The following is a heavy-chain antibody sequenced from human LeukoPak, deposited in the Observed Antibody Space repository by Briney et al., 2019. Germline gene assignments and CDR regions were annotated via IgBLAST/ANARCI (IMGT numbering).Heavy chain of an antibody. CDR3: ARDPPRWGIYSSSHDAFDI. CDR2: ISSSSSTI. V-gene: IGHV3-48*04. CDR1: GFTFSSYS. D-gene: IGHD6-6*01. Sequence: GGSLRLSCAASGFTFSSYSMNWVRQAPGKGLEWVSYISSSSSTIYYADSVKGRFTISRDNAKNSLYLQMNSLRAEDTAVYYCARDPPRWGIYSSSHDAFDIWGQGTMVTVSS. J-gene: IGHJ3*02.